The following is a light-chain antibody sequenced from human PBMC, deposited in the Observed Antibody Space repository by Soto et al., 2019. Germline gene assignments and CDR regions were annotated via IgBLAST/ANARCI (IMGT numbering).Light chain of an antibody. V-gene: IGLV2-14*03. CDR3: SAYAGSPYLYV. Sequence: QSVLTQPASVFGSPGQSITISCTGTSSDVGGYNFVSWYQQLPGKAPKLMIYEVTSRPSGVSNRFSGSKSGNTASLTISGLQPEDEAEYYCSAYAGSPYLYVFGSGTKSPS. CDR1: SSDVGGYNF. J-gene: IGLJ1*01. CDR2: EVT.